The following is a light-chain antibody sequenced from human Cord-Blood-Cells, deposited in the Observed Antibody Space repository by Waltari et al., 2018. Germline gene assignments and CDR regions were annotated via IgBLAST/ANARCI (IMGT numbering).Light chain of an antibody. CDR3: QQSYSTPFT. CDR1: QSIRSY. CDR2: AAS. Sequence: DIQMTQSPSSLSASVGDRVTITCRASQSIRSYLNWYQQKPGKAPKLLIYAASRLQSGVPSRFSGSGSGTDFTLTISSLQPEDFATYYCQQSYSTPFTFGPGTKVDIK. V-gene: IGKV1-39*01. J-gene: IGKJ3*01.